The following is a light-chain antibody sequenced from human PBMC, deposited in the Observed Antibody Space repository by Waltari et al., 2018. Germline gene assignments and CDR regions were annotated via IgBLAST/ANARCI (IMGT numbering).Light chain of an antibody. Sequence: DIVMTQSPDSLAVSLGERATINCKSSQSVLYSSNNENYLAWYQQKPGQPPKLLIYWASARTSGVPDRFSGSGSGTDFTLTISRLQAEDVAVYYCQQYYSIPPAFGQGTKLEIQ. CDR1: QSVLYSSNNENY. V-gene: IGKV4-1*01. CDR3: QQYYSIPPA. J-gene: IGKJ2*01. CDR2: WAS.